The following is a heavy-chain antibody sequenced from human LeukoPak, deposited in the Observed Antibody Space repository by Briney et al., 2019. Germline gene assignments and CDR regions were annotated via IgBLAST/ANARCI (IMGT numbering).Heavy chain of an antibody. D-gene: IGHD3-10*01. V-gene: IGHV1-2*02. J-gene: IGHJ5*02. CDR1: GYSFADYY. Sequence: ASVKVSCKASGYSFADYYMHWVRQAPGQGLELMGWIKPNSGDTRSAQKFQGRVIMTRDTSTGTAYMELSSLRYDDTAVYYCATNILVRDIINWFDPWGQGTLVTVSS. CDR3: ATNILVRDIINWFDP. CDR2: IKPNSGDT.